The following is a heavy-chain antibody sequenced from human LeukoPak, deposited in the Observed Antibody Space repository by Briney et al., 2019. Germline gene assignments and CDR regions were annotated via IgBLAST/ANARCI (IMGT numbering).Heavy chain of an antibody. J-gene: IGHJ4*02. CDR1: GFTFSNFV. CDR2: VSGGGERT. V-gene: IGHV3-23*01. Sequence: SGGSLRLSCAASGFTFSNFVLNWVRQAPGKGLEWVSAVSGGGERTYTADSVKGRFTISRDNAKNSLYLQMNSLRAEDTAVYYCARSMYYYDSSGYYPIDYWGQGTLVTVSS. CDR3: ARSMYYYDSSGYYPIDY. D-gene: IGHD3-22*01.